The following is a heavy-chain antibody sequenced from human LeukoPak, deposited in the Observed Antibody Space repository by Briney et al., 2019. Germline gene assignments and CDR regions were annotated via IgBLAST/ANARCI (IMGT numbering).Heavy chain of an antibody. CDR3: ARTRYDSSGYYYRRFDY. Sequence: ASVKVSCKASGGTFISYAISWVRQAPGQGLEWMGGIIPIFGTANYAQKFQGRVTITADESTSTAYMELSSLRSEDTAVYYCARTRYDSSGYYYRRFDYWGQGTLVTVSS. J-gene: IGHJ4*02. V-gene: IGHV1-69*13. D-gene: IGHD3-22*01. CDR2: IIPIFGTA. CDR1: GGTFISYA.